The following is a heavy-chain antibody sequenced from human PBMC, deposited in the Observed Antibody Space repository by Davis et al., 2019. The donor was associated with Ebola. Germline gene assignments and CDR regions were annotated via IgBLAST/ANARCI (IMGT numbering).Heavy chain of an antibody. Sequence: GESLKISCAASGFTFFSSYSMNWVRPAPGKGLAWVSSITSTSGYMYYADSVKGRFTISRDNAKSSLYLQMNSLRAEDTAVYYCVKNTRSGGYWGPGTLVTVSS. V-gene: IGHV3-21*01. CDR2: ITSTSGYM. D-gene: IGHD6-25*01. J-gene: IGHJ4*02. CDR3: VKNTRSGGY. CDR1: GFTFFSSYS.